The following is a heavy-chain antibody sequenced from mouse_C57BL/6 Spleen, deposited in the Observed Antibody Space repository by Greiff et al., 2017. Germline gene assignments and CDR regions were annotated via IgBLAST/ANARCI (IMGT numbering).Heavy chain of an antibody. Sequence: EVQLQESGAELVKPGASVKLSCTASGFNIKDYYMHWVKQRPEQGLEWIGRIVPEDGETKYAPKFQGQATITADTSSNTAYLQRSSLTSEDTAVYYCARGLTTVVATGDYWGQGTTLTVSS. D-gene: IGHD1-1*01. CDR1: GFNIKDYY. J-gene: IGHJ2*01. V-gene: IGHV14-2*01. CDR3: ARGLTTVVATGDY. CDR2: IVPEDGET.